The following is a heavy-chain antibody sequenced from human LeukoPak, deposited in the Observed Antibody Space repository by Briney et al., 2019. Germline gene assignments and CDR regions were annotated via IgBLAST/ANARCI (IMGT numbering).Heavy chain of an antibody. CDR1: GGSINNYY. J-gene: IGHJ4*02. CDR3: ARAHYYGSGSYSYYFDY. V-gene: IGHV4-59*01. Sequence: SETLSLTCTVSGGSINNYYWNWIRQSPGKGLEWIGYIYYSGSTNYNPSLKSRVTISVDTSKNQFTLKLNSVTAADTAVYYCARAHYYGSGSYSYYFDYWGQGTLVTVSS. D-gene: IGHD3-10*01. CDR2: IYYSGST.